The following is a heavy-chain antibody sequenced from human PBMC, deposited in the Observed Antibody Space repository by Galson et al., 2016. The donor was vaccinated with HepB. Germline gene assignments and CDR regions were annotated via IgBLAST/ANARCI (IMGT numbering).Heavy chain of an antibody. D-gene: IGHD1-26*01. V-gene: IGHV4-34*01. CDR3: ARGFLVGSTFYFDF. Sequence: SETLSLTCAVSGGSFRGPFWSWIRQPPGKGLQWVGEVKVGGTTNYNPSLENRVSQSVDTFETQFSLNLTPVTAADTAVYYCARGFLVGSTFYFDFWGQGSLVTVSS. CDR2: VKVGGTT. CDR1: GGSFRGPF. J-gene: IGHJ4*02.